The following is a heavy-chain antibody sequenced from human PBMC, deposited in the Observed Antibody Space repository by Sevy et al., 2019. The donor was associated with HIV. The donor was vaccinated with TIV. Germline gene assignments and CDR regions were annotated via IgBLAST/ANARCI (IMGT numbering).Heavy chain of an antibody. CDR3: ARRGDNNWFDP. Sequence: SETLSLTCTVSGVSISGGAYYWGWIRQPRGKGLEWIGSISYTGSTYYNPSLKSRVTISVDTSKNQFSLKLTSVTAADTAVYYCARRGDNNWFDPWGQRTLVTVSS. J-gene: IGHJ5*02. CDR2: ISYTGST. V-gene: IGHV4-39*01. D-gene: IGHD2-15*01. CDR1: GVSISGGAYY.